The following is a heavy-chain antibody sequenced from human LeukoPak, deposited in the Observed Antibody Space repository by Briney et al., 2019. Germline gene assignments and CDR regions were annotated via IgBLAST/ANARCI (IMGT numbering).Heavy chain of an antibody. CDR2: IYTSGST. CDR3: TRLKGGWLHDAFDI. V-gene: IGHV4-4*09. J-gene: IGHJ3*02. CDR1: GGSISSYY. D-gene: IGHD6-19*01. Sequence: SSETLSLTCTVSGGSISSYYWSWIRQPPGKGLEWIGYIYTSGSTNYNPSLKSRVTISVDTSKNQFSLKLSSVTAADTAVYYCTRLKGGWLHDAFDIRGQGTMVTVSS.